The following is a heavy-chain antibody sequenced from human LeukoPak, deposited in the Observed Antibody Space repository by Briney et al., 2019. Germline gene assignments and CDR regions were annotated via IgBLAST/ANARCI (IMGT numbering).Heavy chain of an antibody. Sequence: SETLSLTCTVSGGSISSSSYYWGWIRQPPGKGLEWIGSIYYSGSTYYNPSLKSRVTISVDTSKNQFSLKLSSVTAADTAVYYCARDLSSWYYDSSGYPNWFDPWGQGTLVTVSS. V-gene: IGHV4-39*07. J-gene: IGHJ5*02. CDR2: IYYSGST. D-gene: IGHD3-22*01. CDR3: ARDLSSWYYDSSGYPNWFDP. CDR1: GGSISSSSYY.